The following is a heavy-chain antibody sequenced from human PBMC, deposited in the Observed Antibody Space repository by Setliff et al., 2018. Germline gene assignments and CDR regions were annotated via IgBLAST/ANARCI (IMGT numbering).Heavy chain of an antibody. CDR1: GYSISSGYN. D-gene: IGHD3-3*01. CDR3: ARRSTYYNFWSGYWDY. Sequence: SETLSLTCAVSGYSISSGYNWGWIRQPPGKGLEWIGEINHSGSTNYNPSLKSRVTISVDTSKNQFSLKLSSVTAADTAVYYCARRSTYYNFWSGYWDYRGQGTLVTVSS. V-gene: IGHV4-38-2*01. CDR2: INHSGST. J-gene: IGHJ4*02.